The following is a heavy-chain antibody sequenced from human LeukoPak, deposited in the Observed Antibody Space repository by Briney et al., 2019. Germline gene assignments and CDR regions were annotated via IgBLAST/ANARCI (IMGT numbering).Heavy chain of an antibody. D-gene: IGHD5-18*01. V-gene: IGHV4-59*12. J-gene: IGHJ4*02. CDR1: GGSISSYY. Sequence: SSETLSLTCTVSGGSISSYYWSWIRQPPGKGLEWIGYIYYSGSTNYNPSLKSRVTISVDTSKNQFSLKLSSVTAADTAVYYCARGRIQLWSQPFDYWGQGTLVTVSS. CDR2: IYYSGST. CDR3: ARGRIQLWSQPFDY.